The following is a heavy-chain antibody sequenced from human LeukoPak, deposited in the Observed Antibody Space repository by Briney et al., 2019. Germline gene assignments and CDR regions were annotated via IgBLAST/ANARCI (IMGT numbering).Heavy chain of an antibody. J-gene: IGHJ4*02. V-gene: IGHV4-39*01. CDR1: GGSICRSDDK. CDR3: ARRPLFDY. Sequence: SETLSLTCTVSGGSICRSDDKWGWIRQAPGKGLEWIASIYCSGSTYYNPSLKSRVTVSVDTSKSQFSLRLSSVTAADTAVYYCARRPLFDYWGQGTPVTVSS. CDR2: IYCSGST.